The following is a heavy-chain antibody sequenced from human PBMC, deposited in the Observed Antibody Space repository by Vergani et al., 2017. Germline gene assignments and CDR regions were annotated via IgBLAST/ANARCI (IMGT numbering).Heavy chain of an antibody. CDR2: ISAYNGNT. J-gene: IGHJ4*02. Sequence: QVQLVQSGAEVKKPGASVKVSCKASGYTFTSYGISWVRQAPGQGLEWMGWISAYNGNTNYAQKLQGRVTMTTDTSTSTASMELRSLRSDDTAVYYCARDRPLSIYCRSTSCPVAPFDYWGQGTLVTVSS. CDR3: ARDRPLSIYCRSTSCPVAPFDY. D-gene: IGHD2-2*01. CDR1: GYTFTSYG. V-gene: IGHV1-18*01.